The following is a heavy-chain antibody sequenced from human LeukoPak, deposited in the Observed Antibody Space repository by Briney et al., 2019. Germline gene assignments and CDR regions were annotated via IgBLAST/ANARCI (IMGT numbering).Heavy chain of an antibody. D-gene: IGHD5-24*01. J-gene: IGHJ4*02. CDR3: ATATTPTISRHYFDS. V-gene: IGHV3-23*01. CDR2: ISGSGTTT. CDR1: GITFSSHG. Sequence: PGGSLRLSCVASGITFSSHGMSWVRQAPGKGLEWVSAISGSGTTTYYADSVKGRFTISRDNSRNTLYLQMNSLRAEDTAVYYCATATTPTISRHYFDSWGQGTLVTVSS.